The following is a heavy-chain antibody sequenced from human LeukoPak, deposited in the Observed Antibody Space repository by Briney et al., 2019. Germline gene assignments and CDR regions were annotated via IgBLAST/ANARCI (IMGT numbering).Heavy chain of an antibody. J-gene: IGHJ4*02. Sequence: GGSLRLSCAASGFTFSSYAMSWVRRAPGEGLEWVSSIISSSSYIYYADSVKGRFTISRGNAKNSLYLQMNSLRAEDTAVYYCASNSNWAGGYWGQGTLVTVSS. V-gene: IGHV3-21*01. CDR1: GFTFSSYA. CDR3: ASNSNWAGGY. CDR2: IISSSSYI. D-gene: IGHD1-1*01.